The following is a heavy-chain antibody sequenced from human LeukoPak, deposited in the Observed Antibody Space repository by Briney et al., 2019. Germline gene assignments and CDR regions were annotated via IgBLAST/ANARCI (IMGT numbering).Heavy chain of an antibody. CDR2: MNPNSGNT. J-gene: IGHJ4*02. Sequence: ASVKVSCKASGYTFTSYDINWVRQATGQGLEWMGWMNPNSGNTGYAQKFQGRVTMTRNISISTAYMELSSLRPEDTAVYYCARGRRITMIGDYWGQGTLVTVSS. V-gene: IGHV1-8*01. D-gene: IGHD3-22*01. CDR3: ARGRRITMIGDY. CDR1: GYTFTSYD.